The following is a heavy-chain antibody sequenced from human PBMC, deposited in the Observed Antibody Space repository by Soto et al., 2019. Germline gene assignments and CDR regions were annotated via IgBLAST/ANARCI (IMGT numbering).Heavy chain of an antibody. V-gene: IGHV3-30-3*01. Sequence: QVQLVESGGGVVQPGRSLRLSCAASGFTCSSYAIHWVRQAPGKGLEWVAVISYDESNKYYADSVKGRFTISGDNSNNTLYLQVNSLRPEDTAVYYCACSAAPGGAFNYWGQGTLVTVSS. CDR3: ACSAAPGGAFNY. D-gene: IGHD6-13*01. J-gene: IGHJ4*02. CDR2: ISYDESNK. CDR1: GFTCSSYA.